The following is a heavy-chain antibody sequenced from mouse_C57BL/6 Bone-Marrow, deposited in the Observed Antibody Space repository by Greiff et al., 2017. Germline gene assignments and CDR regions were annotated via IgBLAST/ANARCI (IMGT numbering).Heavy chain of an antibody. D-gene: IGHD1-1*01. CDR2: INPSSGYT. J-gene: IGHJ3*01. CDR1: GYTFTSYT. Sequence: QVQLKESGAELARPGASVKMSCKASGYTFTSYTMHWVKQRPGQGLEWIGYINPSSGYTKYNQKFKDKATLTADKSSSTAYMQLSSLTSEDSAVYYCASPHYYYGSSYPAYWGQGTLVTVSA. CDR3: ASPHYYYGSSYPAY. V-gene: IGHV1-4*01.